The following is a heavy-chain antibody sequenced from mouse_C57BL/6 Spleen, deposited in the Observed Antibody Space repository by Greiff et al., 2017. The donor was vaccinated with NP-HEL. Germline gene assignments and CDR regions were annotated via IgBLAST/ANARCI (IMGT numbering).Heavy chain of an antibody. D-gene: IGHD1-1*01. Sequence: QVQLQQSGAELVRPGASVTLSCKASGYTFTDYEMHWVKQTPVHGLEWIGAIDPETGGTAYNQKFKGKAILTADKSSSTAYMELRSLTSEDSAVYYCTREILLLTPEDYFDYWGQGTTLTVSS. CDR3: TREILLLTPEDYFDY. J-gene: IGHJ2*01. CDR1: GYTFTDYE. V-gene: IGHV1-15*01. CDR2: IDPETGGT.